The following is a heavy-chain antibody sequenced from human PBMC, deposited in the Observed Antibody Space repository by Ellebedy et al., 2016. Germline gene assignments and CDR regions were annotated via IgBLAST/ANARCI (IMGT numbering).Heavy chain of an antibody. D-gene: IGHD1-26*01. CDR3: AKDRAGATSGLFDP. CDR2: IIPIFGTA. J-gene: IGHJ5*02. V-gene: IGHV1-69*13. Sequence: SVKVSCXASGGTFSSYAISCVRQAPGQGLEWMGGIIPIFGTANYAQKFQGRVTITADESTSTAYMELSSLRSEDTAVYYCAKDRAGATSGLFDPWGQGTLVTASS. CDR1: GGTFSSYA.